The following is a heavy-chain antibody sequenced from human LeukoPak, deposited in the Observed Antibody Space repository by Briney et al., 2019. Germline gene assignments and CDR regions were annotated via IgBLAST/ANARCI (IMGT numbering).Heavy chain of an antibody. J-gene: IGHJ4*02. CDR1: GLTFGDYA. Sequence: GGSLRLSCTASGLTFGDYAMIGVRQAPGKGLEWVGFIRSKAYGGTTEYAASVKGRFTISRDDSKSIAYLQMNSLKTEDTAVYYCTRDTIARAAAGTDYWGQGTLVTVSS. D-gene: IGHD6-13*01. CDR2: IRSKAYGGTT. CDR3: TRDTIARAAAGTDY. V-gene: IGHV3-49*04.